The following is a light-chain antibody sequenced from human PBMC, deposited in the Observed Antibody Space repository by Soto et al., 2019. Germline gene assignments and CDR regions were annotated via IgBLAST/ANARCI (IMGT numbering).Light chain of an antibody. J-gene: IGKJ4*01. CDR1: QSVLYSSNNKNY. Sequence: DIVMTQSPDSLAVSLGERATINCKSSQSVLYSSNNKNYLAWYQQKPGQPPKLLISWASTRESGVPDRFIGSGSGTDFTLTISSLQAEDVAVYYCQQYYLTPLTFGGGTKVEIK. CDR3: QQYYLTPLT. V-gene: IGKV4-1*01. CDR2: WAS.